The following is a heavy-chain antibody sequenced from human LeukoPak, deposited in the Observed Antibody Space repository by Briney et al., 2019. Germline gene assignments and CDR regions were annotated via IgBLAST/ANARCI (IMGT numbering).Heavy chain of an antibody. CDR1: GGSISGHY. CDR2: IHYSGST. D-gene: IGHD6-6*01. Sequence: SETLSLICTVSGGSISGHYWTWVRQPPGKGLEWIGYIHYSGSTNYNPSLESRVTMSVDTSKNHFSLKLSSVTAADTAVYYCARASQGVAARPRRYFDYWGQGTLVTVSS. V-gene: IGHV4-59*11. J-gene: IGHJ4*02. CDR3: ARASQGVAARPRRYFDY.